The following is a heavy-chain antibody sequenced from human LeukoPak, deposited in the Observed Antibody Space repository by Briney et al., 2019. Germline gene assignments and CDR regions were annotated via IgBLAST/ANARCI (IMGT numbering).Heavy chain of an antibody. CDR1: GDTFTNYY. J-gene: IGHJ4*02. Sequence: GGSVKVSCKASGDTFTNYYIHLVRQAPGQGLEWMGRIIPIFGTANYAQKFQGRVTITTDESTSTAYMELSSLRSEDTAVYYCARSIEMATMGSPLIDYWGQGTLVTVSS. V-gene: IGHV1-69*05. CDR3: ARSIEMATMGSPLIDY. D-gene: IGHD5-24*01. CDR2: IIPIFGTA.